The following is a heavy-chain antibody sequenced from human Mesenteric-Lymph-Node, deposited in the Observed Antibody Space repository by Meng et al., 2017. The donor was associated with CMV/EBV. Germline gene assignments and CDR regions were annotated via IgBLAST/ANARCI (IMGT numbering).Heavy chain of an antibody. Sequence: GSLRLSCTVSGGSFNNYFWSWIRQSPGRGLEWIGFISYSLNTNYNPSLKSRLTMSVDTSKNQFSLRLTSVTAADTAVYYCARGGRSIVGVYYYYYGMDVWGQGTTVTVSS. CDR2: ISYSLNT. CDR3: ARGGRSIVGVYYYYYGMDV. V-gene: IGHV4-59*01. D-gene: IGHD1-26*01. J-gene: IGHJ6*02. CDR1: GGSFNNYF.